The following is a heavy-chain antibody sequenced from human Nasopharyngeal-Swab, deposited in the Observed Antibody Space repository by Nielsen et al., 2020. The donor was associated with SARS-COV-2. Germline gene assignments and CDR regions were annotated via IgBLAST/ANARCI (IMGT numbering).Heavy chain of an antibody. CDR1: GGSISSYY. CDR3: ARPFSGYSSGWYESDAFDI. J-gene: IGHJ3*02. CDR2: IYYSGST. V-gene: IGHV4-59*08. Sequence: SETLSLTCTVSGGSISSYYWSWIRQHPGKGLEWIGYIYYSGSTYYNPSLKSRVTISVDTSKNQFSLKLSSVTAADTAVYYCARPFSGYSSGWYESDAFDIWGQGTMVTVSS. D-gene: IGHD6-19*01.